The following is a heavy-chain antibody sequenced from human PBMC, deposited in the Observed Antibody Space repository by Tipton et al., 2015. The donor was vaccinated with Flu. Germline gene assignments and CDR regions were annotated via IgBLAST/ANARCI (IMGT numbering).Heavy chain of an antibody. Sequence: SLRLSCAASGFTFSDYYMSWIRQAPGKGLEWVSYISSSGSTIYYADSVKGRFTISRDNAKNSLYLQMNSLRAEDTAVYYCARDQYYDYVWGRFCYYGMDVWGQGTTVTVSS. CDR2: ISSSGSTI. D-gene: IGHD3-16*01. J-gene: IGHJ6*02. V-gene: IGHV3-11*01. CDR3: ARDQYYDYVWGRFCYYGMDV. CDR1: GFTFSDYY.